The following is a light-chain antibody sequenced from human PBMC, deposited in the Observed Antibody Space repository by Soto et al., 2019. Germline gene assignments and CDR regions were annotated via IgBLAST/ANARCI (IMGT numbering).Light chain of an antibody. Sequence: DIQMTQSPSSLSASVGDTVTFTCRASQTVSTYLNWYLLKPGKAPKLLIYGASSLQSGVPSRFSANGSATEFALTISGLRPEDSATFYWQQSYKTPQTFGQGSRLEIK. V-gene: IGKV1-39*01. CDR3: QQSYKTPQT. CDR1: QTVSTY. J-gene: IGKJ2*01. CDR2: GAS.